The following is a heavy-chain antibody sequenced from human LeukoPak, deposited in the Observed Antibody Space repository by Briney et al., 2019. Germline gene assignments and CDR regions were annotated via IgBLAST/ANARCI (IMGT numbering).Heavy chain of an antibody. CDR3: ARLPNYYGSGSYFSWIDF. V-gene: IGHV5-51*01. D-gene: IGHD3-10*01. CDR2: IYPGDSDT. Sequence: AEALKISCKGSGYSFTSYWSGWVRQMPGKGLEWMGVIYPGDSDTRYSPSFQGQVTISADKSISTAYLQWSSLKASDTAMYYSARLPNYYGSGSYFSWIDFWGQGTQVTVSS. J-gene: IGHJ4*02. CDR1: GYSFTSYW.